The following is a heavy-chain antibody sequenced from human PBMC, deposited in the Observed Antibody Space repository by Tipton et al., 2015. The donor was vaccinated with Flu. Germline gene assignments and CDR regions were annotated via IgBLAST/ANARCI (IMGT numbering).Heavy chain of an antibody. CDR2: ISDSATGDRP. CDR3: AAPKVDSWSRSYLFEN. D-gene: IGHD3-3*01. Sequence: SLRLSCAASGFSFSNYAMSWVRQAPGMGLEWVSSISDSATGDRPFFADFVKGRFTIFRDNSKKTVYLQMSSLRAEDTAVYYCAAPKVDSWSRSYLFENWGLGTLVTVSS. J-gene: IGHJ4*02. CDR1: GFSFSNYA. V-gene: IGHV3-23*01.